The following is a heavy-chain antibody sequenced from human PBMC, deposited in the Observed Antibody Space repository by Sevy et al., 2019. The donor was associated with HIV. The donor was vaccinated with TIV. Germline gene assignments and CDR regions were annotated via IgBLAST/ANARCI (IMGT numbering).Heavy chain of an antibody. Sequence: GGSLRLSCAASGFTFSSYAMSWVRQAPGKGLEWVSAISGSGGSTYYADSVKGRFTISRDNSKNTLYLQMNSLRAEDTAVYYCAKDRTMWRGRDGYNYHYWGQGTLVTVSS. CDR2: ISGSGGST. CDR3: AKDRTMWRGRDGYNYHY. V-gene: IGHV3-23*01. CDR1: GFTFSSYA. D-gene: IGHD5-12*01. J-gene: IGHJ4*02.